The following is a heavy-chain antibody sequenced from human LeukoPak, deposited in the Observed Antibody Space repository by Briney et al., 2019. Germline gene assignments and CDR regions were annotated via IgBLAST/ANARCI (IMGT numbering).Heavy chain of an antibody. CDR1: GGTFSSYA. CDR2: IIPIFGTA. V-gene: IGHV1-69*06. CDR3: ASTGQTYSSSWKYYYYYYMDV. J-gene: IGHJ6*03. Sequence: VASVKVSCKASGGTFSSYAISWVRRAPGQGLEWMGGIIPIFGTANYAQKFQGRVTITADKSTSTAYMELSSLRSEDTAVYYCASTGQTYSSSWKYYYYYYMDVWGKGTTVTVSS. D-gene: IGHD6-13*01.